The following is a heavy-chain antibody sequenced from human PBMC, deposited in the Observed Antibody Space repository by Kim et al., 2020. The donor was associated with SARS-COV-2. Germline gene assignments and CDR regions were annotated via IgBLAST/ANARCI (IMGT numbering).Heavy chain of an antibody. D-gene: IGHD2-21*01. CDR2: ICSSGST. J-gene: IGHJ5*02. V-gene: IGHV4-4*07. Sequence: SETLSLTCTVSGGSITGYCWSWIWQPAGKGLEWIGRICSSGSTNYNPSFESRITMSVDTSKNQFSLKVNSVTAADTAVYYCARDCTGDCSNWFAPWGQGTLVTVSS. CDR1: GGSITGYC. CDR3: ARDCTGDCSNWFAP.